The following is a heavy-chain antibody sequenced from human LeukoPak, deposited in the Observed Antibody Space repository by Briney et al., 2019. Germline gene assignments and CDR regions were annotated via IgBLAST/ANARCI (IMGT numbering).Heavy chain of an antibody. CDR1: GYTFTSYA. J-gene: IGHJ6*02. D-gene: IGHD4-11*01. CDR3: ARVGSDDYSDYYYYGMDV. V-gene: IGHV1-3*01. CDR2: INAGNGNT. Sequence: ASVKVSCKASGYTFTSYAMHWVRQAPGQRLEWMGWINAGNGNTKYSQKFQGRVTITRDTSASTAYMELSSLRSEDMAVYYCARVGSDDYSDYYYYGMDVWGQGTTVTVSS.